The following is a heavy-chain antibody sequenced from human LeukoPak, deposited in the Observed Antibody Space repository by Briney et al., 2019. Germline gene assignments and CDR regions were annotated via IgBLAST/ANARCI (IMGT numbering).Heavy chain of an antibody. CDR3: AKDRIVVVPAAIEGWFDP. J-gene: IGHJ5*02. V-gene: IGHV3-23*01. CDR1: GFTFSSYA. Sequence: PGGSLRLSCAASGFTFSSYAMSWVRQAPGKGLEWVSAISGSGGSTYYADSVKGRFTISRDNSKNTLYLQMNSLRAEDTAVYYCAKDRIVVVPAAIEGWFDPWGQGTLVTVSS. D-gene: IGHD2-2*01. CDR2: ISGSGGST.